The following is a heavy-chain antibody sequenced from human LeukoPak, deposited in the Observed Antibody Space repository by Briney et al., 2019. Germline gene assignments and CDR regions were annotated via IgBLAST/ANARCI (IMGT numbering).Heavy chain of an antibody. CDR2: IWYDGSNK. CDR3: ARAGWAMVRGVMHSYFDY. D-gene: IGHD3-10*01. CDR1: GCTFSSYG. V-gene: IGHV3-33*01. Sequence: GGSLRLSCAASGCTFSSYGMHWVRQAPGKGLEGVAVIWYDGSNKYYADSVKGRFTISRDNAKNTLYLQMNSLRAEDTAVYYCARAGWAMVRGVMHSYFDYWGQGTLVTVSS. J-gene: IGHJ4*02.